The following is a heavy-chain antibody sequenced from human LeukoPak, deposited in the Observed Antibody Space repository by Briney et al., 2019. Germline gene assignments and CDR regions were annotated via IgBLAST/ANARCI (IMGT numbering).Heavy chain of an antibody. Sequence: ASVKVSCKASGGTFSSYAISWVRQAPGQGLEWMGRIIPILGIANYAQKFQGRVTITADKSTSTAYMELSSLRSEDTAVYYCAVIHGSSGYEPNYWGQGTLVTVSS. CDR1: GGTFSSYA. V-gene: IGHV1-69*04. CDR2: IIPILGIA. D-gene: IGHD3-22*01. J-gene: IGHJ4*02. CDR3: AVIHGSSGYEPNY.